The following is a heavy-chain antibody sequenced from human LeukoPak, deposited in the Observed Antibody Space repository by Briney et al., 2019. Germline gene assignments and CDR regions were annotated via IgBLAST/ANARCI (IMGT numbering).Heavy chain of an antibody. D-gene: IGHD3-3*01. CDR1: GFTFGSYW. CDR3: ARGRDYDFWSGYYGSSDY. Sequence: GGSLRLSCAASGFTFGSYWMSWVRQAPGKGLEWVANIKQDGSEKYYVDSVKGRFTISRDNAKNSLYLQMNSLRAEDTAVYYCARGRDYDFWSGYYGSSDYWGQGTLVTVSS. CDR2: IKQDGSEK. J-gene: IGHJ4*02. V-gene: IGHV3-7*01.